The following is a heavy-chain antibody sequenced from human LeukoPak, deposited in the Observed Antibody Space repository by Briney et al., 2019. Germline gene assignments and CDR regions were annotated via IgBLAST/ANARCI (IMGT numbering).Heavy chain of an antibody. CDR1: GFTFSDYY. D-gene: IGHD2-15*01. Sequence: GGSLRLSCAASGFTFSDYYMSWIRQAPGKGLEWVSYISSSGSTIYYADSVKGRFTISRDNAKNSLYLQMNSLRAEDTAVYYRARDYRYCSGGSCYSGQVGYWGQGTLVTVSS. J-gene: IGHJ4*02. CDR2: ISSSGSTI. CDR3: ARDYRYCSGGSCYSGQVGY. V-gene: IGHV3-11*04.